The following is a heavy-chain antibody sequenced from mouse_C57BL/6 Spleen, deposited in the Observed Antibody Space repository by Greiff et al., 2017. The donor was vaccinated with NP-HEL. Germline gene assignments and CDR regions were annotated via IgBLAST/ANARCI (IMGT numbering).Heavy chain of an antibody. V-gene: IGHV5-15*01. CDR1: GFTFSDYG. Sequence: EVKLMESGGGLVQPGGSLKLSCAASGFTFSDYGMAWVRQAPRKGPEWVAFISNLAYSIYYADTVTGRFTISRENAKNTLYLEMSSLRSEDTAMYYCARLRGDPWYFDVWGTGTTVTVSS. CDR3: ARLRGDPWYFDV. CDR2: ISNLAYSI. J-gene: IGHJ1*03. D-gene: IGHD3-3*01.